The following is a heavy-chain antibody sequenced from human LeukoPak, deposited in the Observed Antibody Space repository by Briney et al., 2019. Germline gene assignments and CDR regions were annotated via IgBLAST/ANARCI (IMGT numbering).Heavy chain of an antibody. J-gene: IGHJ6*02. CDR3: ARDREVLDALDV. CDR1: GFTVSYNY. V-gene: IGHV3-66*01. D-gene: IGHD1-26*01. CDR2: IYTGGST. Sequence: GGSLRLSCSASGFTVSYNYMSWVRQAPGKGLEWASVIYTGGSTYYADSVKGRFTISRDNSKNTLFLQMNSLRPEDTAVYYCARDREVLDALDVWGQGTTVSVSS.